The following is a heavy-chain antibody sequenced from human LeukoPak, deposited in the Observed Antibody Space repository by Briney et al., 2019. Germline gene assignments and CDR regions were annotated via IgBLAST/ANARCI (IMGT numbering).Heavy chain of an antibody. Sequence: GGSLRLSCAASGFTFSSYSVNWVRQAPGKGLEWVSSISSSSSYIYYADSVKGRFTISRDNSKNTLYLQMNSLRAEDTAVYYCARDPALDAFDIWGQGTMVTVSS. V-gene: IGHV3-21*01. CDR2: ISSSSSYI. J-gene: IGHJ3*02. CDR3: ARDPALDAFDI. CDR1: GFTFSSYS.